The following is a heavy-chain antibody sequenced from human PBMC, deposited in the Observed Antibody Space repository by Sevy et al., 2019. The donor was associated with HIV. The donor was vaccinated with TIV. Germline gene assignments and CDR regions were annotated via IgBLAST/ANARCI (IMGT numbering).Heavy chain of an antibody. J-gene: IGHJ3*02. D-gene: IGHD2-2*01. CDR3: ASEFIGYGSTSNAFDM. CDR1: GHSISNGYF. Sequence: SGTLSLTCAVSGHSISNGYFQGWIRQPPRKGLEWIGTVHIGIDKQSGTKFYDPSLKSRVTISINMSKNQFSLKLTTVTAADTAIYYCASEFIGYGSTSNAFDMWGHGTVVTVSS. CDR2: VHIGIDKQSGTK. V-gene: IGHV4-38-2*01.